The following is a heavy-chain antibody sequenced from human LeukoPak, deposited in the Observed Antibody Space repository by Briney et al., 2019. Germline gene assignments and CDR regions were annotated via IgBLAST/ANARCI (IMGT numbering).Heavy chain of an antibody. J-gene: IGHJ6*02. D-gene: IGHD2-2*01. CDR2: INPNSGGT. CDR1: GYTFTGYY. CDR3: ARTAAYCSSTSCYVDGMDV. Sequence: GASVKASCKASGYTFTGYYMHWVRQAPGQGLEWMGWINPNSGGTNYAQKFQGRVTMTRDTSISTAYMELSRLRSDDTAVYYCARTAAYCSSTSCYVDGMDVWGQGTTVTVSS. V-gene: IGHV1-2*02.